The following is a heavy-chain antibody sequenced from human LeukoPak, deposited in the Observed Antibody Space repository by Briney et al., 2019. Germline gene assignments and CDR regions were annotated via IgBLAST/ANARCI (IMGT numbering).Heavy chain of an antibody. CDR1: GFTFSSYG. V-gene: IGHV3-30*18. D-gene: IGHD3-22*01. CDR2: ISYDGSNK. J-gene: IGHJ4*02. CDR3: AKARSGYRHSNFDY. Sequence: PGGSLRLSCAASGFTFSSYGMHWVRQAPGKGLEWVAVISYDGSNKYYADSVKGRFTISRDNSKNTLYLQMNSLRAEDTAVYYCAKARSGYRHSNFDYWGQGTLVTVSS.